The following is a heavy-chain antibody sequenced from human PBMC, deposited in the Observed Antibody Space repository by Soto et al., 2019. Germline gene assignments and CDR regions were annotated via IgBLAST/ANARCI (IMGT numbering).Heavy chain of an antibody. V-gene: IGHV3-30*03. CDR2: ISYDGSNK. D-gene: IGHD1-26*01. CDR1: GFTFSHYG. Sequence: QVQLVESGGGVVQPGRSLRLSCAASGFTFSHYGIHWVRQAPGKGLEWLAVISYDGSNKHYADSVKGRFTVSRDNSNSTLSLQMNSLRAEDTAVYFCARYSGKYQGPIDYWGQGTLVTVSS. CDR3: ARYSGKYQGPIDY. J-gene: IGHJ4*02.